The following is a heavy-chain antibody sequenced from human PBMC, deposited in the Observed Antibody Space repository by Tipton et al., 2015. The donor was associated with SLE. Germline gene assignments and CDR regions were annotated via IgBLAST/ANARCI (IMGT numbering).Heavy chain of an antibody. D-gene: IGHD6-13*01. CDR3: ARHSSSWYKDWFDP. Sequence: LRLSCTLSGGSISSSSYYWGWIRQPPGKGLEWIGSIYYSGSTYYNPSLKSRVTISVDTSKNQFSLNLSSVTAADTAVYYCARHSSSWYKDWFDPWGQGTLVTVSS. J-gene: IGHJ5*02. CDR2: IYYSGST. CDR1: GGSISSSSYY. V-gene: IGHV4-39*01.